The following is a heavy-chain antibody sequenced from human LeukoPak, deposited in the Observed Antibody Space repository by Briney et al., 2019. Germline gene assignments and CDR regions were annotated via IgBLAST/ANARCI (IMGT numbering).Heavy chain of an antibody. V-gene: IGHV5-51*01. CDR1: GYSFTTYW. CDR2: IYPGDSDT. Sequence: GESLNISCKASGYSFTTYWIGWVRQMPGKGLEWMGIIYPGDSDTKYSPSFQGQVTISADKSISTAYLQWSSLKASDTAMYYCARPSSGTVLGLDYWGQGTLVTVSS. CDR3: ARPSSGTVLGLDY. D-gene: IGHD1-26*01. J-gene: IGHJ4*02.